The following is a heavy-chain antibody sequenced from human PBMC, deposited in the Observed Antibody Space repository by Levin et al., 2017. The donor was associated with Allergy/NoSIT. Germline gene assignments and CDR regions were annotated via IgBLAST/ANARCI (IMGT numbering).Heavy chain of an antibody. CDR3: ARHGRWRAPMFYAFDS. CDR2: IYPGESDT. V-gene: IGHV5-51*01. D-gene: IGHD3-10*02. J-gene: IGHJ5*01. Sequence: KVSCQTSGYSFTTYWIGWVRQMPGKGLEWMGIIYPGESDTRYSPSFQGQVTISADKSTSTAYLQWSSLKASDTAMYFCARHGRWRAPMFYAFDSWGQGTLVTVSS. CDR1: GYSFTTYW.